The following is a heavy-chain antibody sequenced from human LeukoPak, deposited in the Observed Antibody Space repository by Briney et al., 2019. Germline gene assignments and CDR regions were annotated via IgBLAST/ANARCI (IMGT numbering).Heavy chain of an antibody. V-gene: IGHV3-48*01. J-gene: IGHJ4*02. D-gene: IGHD5-18*01. CDR1: GFTFSSYS. CDR3: ARDGTPPQLWPQPPGY. Sequence: GGSLRLSCAASGFTFSSYSMNWVRQAPGKGLEWVSYISSSSSTIYYADSVKGRFTISRDNAKNSLYLQMNSLRAEDTAVYYCARDGTPPQLWPQPPGYWGQGTLVTVSS. CDR2: ISSSSSTI.